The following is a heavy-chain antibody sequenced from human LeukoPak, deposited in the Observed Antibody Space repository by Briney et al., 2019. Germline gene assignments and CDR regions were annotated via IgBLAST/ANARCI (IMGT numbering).Heavy chain of an antibody. D-gene: IGHD1-1*01. V-gene: IGHV4-59*01. CDR3: ARVGGTNYYYYGMDV. J-gene: IGHJ6*02. CDR2: IYDSGST. CDR1: GGSISSYY. Sequence: SETLSLTCTVSGGSISSYYWSWIRQPPGKGLEWIGCIYDSGSTNYNPSLKSRVTISVDTSKNQFSLKLSSVTAADTAVYYCARVGGTNYYYYGMDVWGQGTTVTVSS.